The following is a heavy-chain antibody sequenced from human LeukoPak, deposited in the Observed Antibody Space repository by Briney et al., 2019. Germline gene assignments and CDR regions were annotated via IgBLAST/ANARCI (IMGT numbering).Heavy chain of an antibody. CDR2: INHSGST. CDR1: GGSFSGYY. V-gene: IGHV4-34*01. CDR3: ARAGVVPAPDY. D-gene: IGHD3-3*01. J-gene: IGHJ4*02. Sequence: SETLSLTCAVYGGSFSGYYWSWIRQPPGKGLEWIGEINHSGSTNYNPSLKSRVTISVDTSKNQFSLKLSSVTAADTAVHYCARAGVVPAPDYWGQGTLVTVSS.